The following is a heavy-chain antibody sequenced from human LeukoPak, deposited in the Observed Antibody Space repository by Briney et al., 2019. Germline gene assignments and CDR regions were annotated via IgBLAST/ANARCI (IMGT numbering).Heavy chain of an antibody. J-gene: IGHJ4*02. CDR2: INPSGGST. CDR3: ARGLESEAQIGDY. V-gene: IGHV1-46*01. CDR1: GYTFTSYD. Sequence: ASVKVSCKASGYTFTSYDINWVRQAPGQGLEWMGIINPSGGSTSYAQKFQGRVTMTRDMSTSTVYMELSSLRSEDTAVYYCARGLESEAQIGDYWGQGTLVTVSS. D-gene: IGHD1-1*01.